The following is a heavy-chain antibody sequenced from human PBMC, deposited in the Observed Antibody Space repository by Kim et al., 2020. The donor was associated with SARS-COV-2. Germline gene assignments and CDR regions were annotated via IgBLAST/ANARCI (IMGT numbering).Heavy chain of an antibody. J-gene: IGHJ4*02. D-gene: IGHD3-9*01. CDR3: ARGRYVLRYFNPGLLFDY. Sequence: RQSRGTLSVDTSKNQFSLKLSAVTAADTAVYYCARGRYVLRYFNPGLLFDYWGQGTLVTVSS. V-gene: IGHV4-34*01.